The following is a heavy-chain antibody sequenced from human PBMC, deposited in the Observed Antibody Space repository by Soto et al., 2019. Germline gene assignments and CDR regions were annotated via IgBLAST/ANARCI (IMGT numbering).Heavy chain of an antibody. CDR3: ARGRRYNYGYEGMDV. J-gene: IGHJ6*02. V-gene: IGHV4-59*01. D-gene: IGHD5-18*01. CDR2: IYNSGTT. CDR1: GGSISSYN. Sequence: SETLSLTCTVSGGSISSYNWNWIRQPPGKRLEWIGHIYNSGTTEYNPSLQSRVSISVDTSKNQFSLKLTSVTAADTAVYFCARGRRYNYGYEGMDVWGPGTTVTVSS.